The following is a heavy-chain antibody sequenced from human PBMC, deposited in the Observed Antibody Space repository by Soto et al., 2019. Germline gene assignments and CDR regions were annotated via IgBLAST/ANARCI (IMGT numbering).Heavy chain of an antibody. J-gene: IGHJ5*02. D-gene: IGHD2-2*01. Sequence: TCTVSGVSISSGANYWSWVHQGPGKGRAGIGNIYYGGSAYYNPSLKNRLTMSVDTPKNSFSLKLTSVTAADTAVYSCAKDHCSSNPCYFSDWFDTWGQGTLVTVSS. CDR1: GVSISSGANY. CDR2: IYYGGSA. CDR3: AKDHCSSNPCYFSDWFDT. V-gene: IGHV4-31*03.